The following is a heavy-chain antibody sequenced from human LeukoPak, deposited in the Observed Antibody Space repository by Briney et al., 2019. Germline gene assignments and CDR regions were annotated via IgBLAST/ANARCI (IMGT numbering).Heavy chain of an antibody. CDR2: IYTSGST. CDR3: ARVVVPAAHNYYFDY. Sequence: SETLSLTCTVSGDSISNYYWSWIRQPAGKGLEWIGRIYTSGSTNYNPSLKSRVTISVDTSKNQFSLKLSSVTAADTAVYYCARVVVPAAHNYYFDYWGQGTLVTVSS. D-gene: IGHD2-2*01. CDR1: GDSISNYY. J-gene: IGHJ4*02. V-gene: IGHV4-4*07.